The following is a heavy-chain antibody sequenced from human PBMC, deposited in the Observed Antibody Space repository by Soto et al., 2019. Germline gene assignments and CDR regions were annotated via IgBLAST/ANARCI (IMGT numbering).Heavy chain of an antibody. D-gene: IGHD1-20*01. CDR2: ISYDGSNK. Sequence: PGGSLRLSCAASGFTFSSYGMHWVRQAPGKGLEWVAVISYDGSNKYYADSVKGRFTISRDNSKNTLYLQMNSLRAEDTAVYYCAKDLDNWNPHAFDDWGQGTLVTVSS. V-gene: IGHV3-30*18. CDR1: GFTFSSYG. J-gene: IGHJ4*02. CDR3: AKDLDNWNPHAFDD.